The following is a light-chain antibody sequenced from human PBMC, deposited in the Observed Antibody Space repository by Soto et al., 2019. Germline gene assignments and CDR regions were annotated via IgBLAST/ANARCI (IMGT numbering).Light chain of an antibody. CDR2: AAS. Sequence: EIVMTQSPATLSVSPGETATLSCRASQSVGSALAWYQHKPGQAPRLLIVAASIRATGVPVRFSGGGSGTDYTLTVSSLQSEDFAVYYCQQYKNWPPLTFGGGTTVEIK. J-gene: IGKJ4*01. CDR3: QQYKNWPPLT. V-gene: IGKV3-15*01. CDR1: QSVGSA.